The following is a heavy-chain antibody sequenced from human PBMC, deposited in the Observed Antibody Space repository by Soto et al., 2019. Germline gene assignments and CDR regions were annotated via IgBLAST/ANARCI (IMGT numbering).Heavy chain of an antibody. CDR1: GGPFTGYA. CDR3: ARRGYSSSWSIGWFDP. V-gene: IGHV1-69*01. Sequence: QVQLVQSGAEVQKPGSSVKVSCKASGGPFTGYAISWVRQAPGQGLEWKGGLIPIFGTANYAQKFQGRVTITADESTSTAYMELSSLRSEDTAVYYCARRGYSSSWSIGWFDPWGQGTLVTVSS. CDR2: LIPIFGTA. J-gene: IGHJ5*02. D-gene: IGHD6-13*01.